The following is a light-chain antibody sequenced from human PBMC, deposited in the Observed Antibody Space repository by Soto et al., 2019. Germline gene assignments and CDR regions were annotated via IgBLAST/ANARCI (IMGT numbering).Light chain of an antibody. CDR2: GAS. V-gene: IGKV3-15*01. J-gene: IGKJ1*01. CDR3: QQYNNWPWT. CDR1: QSVSSN. Sequence: EIVMTQSPATLSVSPGERATLSCWASQSVSSNLAWYQQKPGQAPRLLIYGASTRATGIPARFSGSGSGTEFTLTFSSLQSEDFAVYYCQQYNNWPWTFGQGTKVEIK.